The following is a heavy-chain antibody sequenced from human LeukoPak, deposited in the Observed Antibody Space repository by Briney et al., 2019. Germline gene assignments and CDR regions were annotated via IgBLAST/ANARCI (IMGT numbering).Heavy chain of an antibody. CDR3: AKERYYYDSSGYYFSGAFDY. Sequence: GGSLRLSCAASGFTFDDYAMHWVRHAPGKGLEWVSGISWNSGSIGYADSVKGRFTISRDNAKNSLYLQMNSLRAEDTALYYCAKERYYYDSSGYYFSGAFDYWGQGTLVTVSS. CDR1: GFTFDDYA. D-gene: IGHD3-22*01. V-gene: IGHV3-9*01. J-gene: IGHJ4*02. CDR2: ISWNSGSI.